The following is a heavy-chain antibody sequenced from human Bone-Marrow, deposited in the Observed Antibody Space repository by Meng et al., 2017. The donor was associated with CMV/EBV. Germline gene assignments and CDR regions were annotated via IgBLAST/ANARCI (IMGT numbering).Heavy chain of an antibody. V-gene: IGHV3-7*01. CDR3: ARPLRSSTSCYSY. CDR2: IKQDGSEK. D-gene: IGHD2-2*02. CDR1: GFTFSSYW. J-gene: IGHJ4*02. Sequence: GGSLRLSCAASGFTFSSYWMSWVRQAPGKGLEWVANIKQDGSEKCYVDSVKGRFTISRDNAKNSLYLQMNSLRAEDTAVYYCARPLRSSTSCYSYWGQGTLVTVSS.